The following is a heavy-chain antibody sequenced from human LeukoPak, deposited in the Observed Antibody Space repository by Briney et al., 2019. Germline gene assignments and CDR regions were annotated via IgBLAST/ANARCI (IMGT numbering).Heavy chain of an antibody. CDR1: GYTFTGYY. CDR3: ARGRAAADHPNWFDP. D-gene: IGHD6-13*01. V-gene: IGHV1-2*02. CDR2: INPNSGGT. J-gene: IGHJ5*02. Sequence: GASVKVSCKASGYTFTGYYMHWVRQAPGQGLEWMGWINPNSGGTNYAQKFQGRVTMTRDTSISTADMELRRLRSDDTAVYYCARGRAAADHPNWFDPWGQGTLVTVSS.